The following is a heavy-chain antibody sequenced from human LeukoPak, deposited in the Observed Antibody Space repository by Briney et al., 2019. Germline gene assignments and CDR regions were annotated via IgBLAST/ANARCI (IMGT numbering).Heavy chain of an antibody. Sequence: SETLSLTCAVYGGSFSVYYWSWIRQPPGKGLEWIGEINHSGSTNYNPSLKSRVTISVDTSKNQFSLKLSSVTAADAAVYYCARTDSLWFGEVLSGWFDPWGQGTLVTVSS. CDR2: INHSGST. D-gene: IGHD3-10*01. CDR3: ARTDSLWFGEVLSGWFDP. J-gene: IGHJ5*02. CDR1: GGSFSVYY. V-gene: IGHV4-34*01.